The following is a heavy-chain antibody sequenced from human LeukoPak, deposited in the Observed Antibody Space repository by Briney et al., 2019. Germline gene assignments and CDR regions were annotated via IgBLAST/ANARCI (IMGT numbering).Heavy chain of an antibody. CDR1: GYTFTGYY. CDR3: ARDLEELGFDY. V-gene: IGHV1-2*02. Sequence: ASVKVSCKASGYTFTGYYMHWVRQVPGQGLEWMGWINPNSGGTNYAQKFQGRVTMTRDTSISTAYMELSRLRSDDTAVYYCARDLEELGFDYWGQGTLVAVSS. D-gene: IGHD7-27*01. CDR2: INPNSGGT. J-gene: IGHJ4*02.